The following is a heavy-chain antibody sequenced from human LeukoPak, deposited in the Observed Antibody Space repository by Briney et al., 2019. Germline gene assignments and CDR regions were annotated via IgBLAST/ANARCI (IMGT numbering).Heavy chain of an antibody. J-gene: IGHJ4*02. V-gene: IGHV4-39*01. CDR3: ASMYSGTYLNDY. D-gene: IGHD1-26*01. CDR1: GGSISSTSYY. Sequence: KPSETLSLTCTVSGGSISSTSYYWGWIRQPPGKGLEWIGSIYHTGSTYYNPSLKRRVTISVDTSKNQFSLKLSSVTAADTTVYYCASMYSGTYLNDYWGQGILVTVSS. CDR2: IYHTGST.